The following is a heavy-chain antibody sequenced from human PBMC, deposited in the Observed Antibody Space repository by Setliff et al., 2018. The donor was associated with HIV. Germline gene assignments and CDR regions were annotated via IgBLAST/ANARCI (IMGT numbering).Heavy chain of an antibody. CDR1: GYTFKSYD. D-gene: IGHD5-12*01. V-gene: IGHV1-3*01. CDR2: INAGNGNR. CDR3: ARVGNNRLHFFGH. Sequence: GASVKVSCKTSGYTFKSYDINWVRQAPGQRPEWMARINAGNGNREYSPKFQGRVTITADTSASTLYMELSSLRSEDPAVYYCARVGNNRLHFFGHWGQGTLFTVSS. J-gene: IGHJ4*02.